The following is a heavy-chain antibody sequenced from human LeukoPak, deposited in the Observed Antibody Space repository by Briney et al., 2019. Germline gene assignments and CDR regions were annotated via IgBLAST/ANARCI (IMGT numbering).Heavy chain of an antibody. J-gene: IGHJ4*02. CDR3: AKRGGSGSYSGYFDY. V-gene: IGHV3-30*02. CDR2: IRYDGSNK. Sequence: GGSLRLSCAASGFIFSRYGMHWVRQAPGKGLEWLTFIRYDGSNKYYADSVKGRFTISRDNSKNTLYLQMNSLRAEDTAVYYCAKRGGSGSYSGYFDYWGQGTLVTVSS. D-gene: IGHD1-26*01. CDR1: GFIFSRYG.